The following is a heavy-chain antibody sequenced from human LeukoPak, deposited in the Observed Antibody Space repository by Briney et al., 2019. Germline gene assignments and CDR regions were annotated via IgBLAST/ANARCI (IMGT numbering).Heavy chain of an antibody. CDR1: GFTFSDYY. V-gene: IGHV3-11*01. D-gene: IGHD5-18*01. J-gene: IGHJ4*02. CDR2: ISSSGSTI. CDR3: ATTQLWLPVDY. Sequence: GGSLRLSCAASGFTFSDYYMSWIRQAPGKGLEWVSYISSSGSTIYYADPVKGRFTISRDNAKNSLYLQMNSLRAEDTAVYYCATTQLWLPVDYWGQGTLVTVSS.